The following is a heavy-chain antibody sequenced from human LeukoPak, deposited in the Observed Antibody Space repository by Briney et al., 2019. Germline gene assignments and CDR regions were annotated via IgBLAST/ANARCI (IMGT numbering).Heavy chain of an antibody. J-gene: IGHJ4*02. CDR3: AKDRSAYGEYSTWGIDY. CDR2: ISWNSGSI. D-gene: IGHD4-17*01. Sequence: PGRSLRLSCAASGFTFDDYAMHWVRQAPGKGLEWVSGISWNSGSIGYADSVKGRFTISRDNAKNSLSLQMNSLTPEDTALYYCAKDRSAYGEYSTWGIDYWGQGTLVTVSS. CDR1: GFTFDDYA. V-gene: IGHV3-9*01.